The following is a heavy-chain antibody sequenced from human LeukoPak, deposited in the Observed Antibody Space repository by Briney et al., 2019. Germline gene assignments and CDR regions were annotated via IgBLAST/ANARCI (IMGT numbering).Heavy chain of an antibody. CDR3: ARDYDSSGYIDP. D-gene: IGHD3-22*01. CDR2: IYYSGST. Sequence: SETLSLTCTVSGGSISSSIYSWGCIRQPPGKGLEWIGSIYYSGSTYYNPSLKSRVTISVDTPKNHFSLKLSSVTAADTAVYYCARDYDSSGYIDPWGQGTLVTVSS. CDR1: GGSISSSIYS. J-gene: IGHJ5*02. V-gene: IGHV4-39*02.